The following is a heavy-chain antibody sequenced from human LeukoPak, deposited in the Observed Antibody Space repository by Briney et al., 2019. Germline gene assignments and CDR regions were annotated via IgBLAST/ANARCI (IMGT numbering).Heavy chain of an antibody. CDR2: IYSGGST. CDR1: GFTVSSNY. V-gene: IGHV3-53*01. D-gene: IGHD3-10*01. Sequence: GSLRLSCAASGFTVSSNYMSWVRQAPGKGLEWVSVIYSGGSTYYADSVKGRFTISRDNAKNSLYLQMNSLRAEDTAVYYCARAIWPYGSGSSIDYWGQGTLVTVSS. CDR3: ARAIWPYGSGSSIDY. J-gene: IGHJ4*02.